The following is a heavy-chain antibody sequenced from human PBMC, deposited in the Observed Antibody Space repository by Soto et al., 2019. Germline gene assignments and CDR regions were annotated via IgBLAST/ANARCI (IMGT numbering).Heavy chain of an antibody. CDR2: ISGTGRVT. CDR1: GFTFSSYA. D-gene: IGHD3-9*01. V-gene: IGHV3-23*01. Sequence: EVQLLESGGGLVQPGGSLKISCAVSGFTFSSYAMSWVRQAPGKGLEWVSGISGTGRVTNYAESVKGRFTISRDNPKNTLSLEMKSLRAEHTAVYYCAKDVHYDIVSGIEYFDHWGQGTLVTVSS. CDR3: AKDVHYDIVSGIEYFDH. J-gene: IGHJ1*01.